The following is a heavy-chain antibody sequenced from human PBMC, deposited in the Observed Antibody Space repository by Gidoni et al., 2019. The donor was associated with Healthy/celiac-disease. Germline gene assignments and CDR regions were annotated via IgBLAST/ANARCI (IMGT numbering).Heavy chain of an antibody. V-gene: IGHV3-30-3*01. Sequence: QVQLVESGGGVVQPGRSLSPACAASGFPFSSYAMHWVRQAPGKGLEWVAVISYDGSNKYYADSVKGRFTISRDNSKNTLYLQMNSLRAEDTAVYYCAREGGKYYYGSGLDYWGQGTLVTVSS. J-gene: IGHJ4*02. CDR2: ISYDGSNK. D-gene: IGHD3-10*01. CDR3: AREGGKYYYGSGLDY. CDR1: GFPFSSYA.